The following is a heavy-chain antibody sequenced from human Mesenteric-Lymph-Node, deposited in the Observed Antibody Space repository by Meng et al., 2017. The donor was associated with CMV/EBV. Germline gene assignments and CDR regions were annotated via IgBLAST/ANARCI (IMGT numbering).Heavy chain of an antibody. J-gene: IGHJ6*02. CDR1: GASISGSNYY. CDR3: ARDVFPWASDYYGMDV. V-gene: IGHV4-39*07. Sequence: SETLSLTCSVSGASISGSNYYWGWIRKPPGKGLEWVGSVYYSGGTYSNPSLESRVTISVDMFRNQFSLKLSSVTAADTAVYYCARDVFPWASDYYGMDVWGQGTTVTVSS. D-gene: IGHD2/OR15-2a*01. CDR2: VYYSGGT.